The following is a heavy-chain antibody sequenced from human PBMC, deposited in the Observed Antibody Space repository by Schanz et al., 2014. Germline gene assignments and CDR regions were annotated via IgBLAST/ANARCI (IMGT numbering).Heavy chain of an antibody. J-gene: IGHJ6*03. CDR2: ISDSGDTA. D-gene: IGHD2-2*01. Sequence: EVHLLESGGGLVQPGGSLRLSCAASGFTFTNYAMSWVRQAPGKGLEWVSLISDSGDTAYYADSVKGRFTISRDNSKNTLFLQMKSLRAEDTAVYYCARVKYCTITRCYRTETEGIYYMDVWGKGTTVTVSS. V-gene: IGHV3-23*01. CDR1: GFTFTNYA. CDR3: ARVKYCTITRCYRTETEGIYYMDV.